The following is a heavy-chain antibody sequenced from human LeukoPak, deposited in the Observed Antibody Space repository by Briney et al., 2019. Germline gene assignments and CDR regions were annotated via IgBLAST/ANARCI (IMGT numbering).Heavy chain of an antibody. V-gene: IGHV3-30*02. CDR3: AKGVSILTGAAFDN. Sequence: GGSLRLSCAASGFTFSSYGMDWVRQAPGKGLEWVAFIRYDASIKYYGDSVRGRFTISRDNSQNSVVLQMNSLRPEDTAMYFCAKGVSILTGAAFDNWGRGTLVSVSS. CDR2: IRYDASIK. J-gene: IGHJ4*02. CDR1: GFTFSSYG. D-gene: IGHD3-9*01.